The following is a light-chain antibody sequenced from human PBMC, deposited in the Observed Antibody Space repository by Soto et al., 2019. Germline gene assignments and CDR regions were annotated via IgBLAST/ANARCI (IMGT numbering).Light chain of an antibody. CDR3: SSYTSSSSYV. Sequence: LTQPASVSGSPGQSITISCTGTSSDVGGYNYVSWYQQHPGKAPKLMIYDVSNRPSGVSNRFSGSKSGNTASLTISGLQAEDEADYYCSSYTSSSSYVFGTGTKVTV. V-gene: IGLV2-14*01. J-gene: IGLJ1*01. CDR1: SSDVGGYNY. CDR2: DVS.